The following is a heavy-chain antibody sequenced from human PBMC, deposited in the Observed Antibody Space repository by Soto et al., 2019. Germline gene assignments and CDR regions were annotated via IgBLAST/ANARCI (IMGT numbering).Heavy chain of an antibody. V-gene: IGHV1-69*13. CDR2: IIPIFGTA. CDR3: ARDRSGTLDY. CDR1: GGTFSSDA. Sequence: GASVKVSCKASGGTFSSDAISWVRQAPGQGLEWMGGIIPIFGTANYAQKFQGRVTITADESTSTAYMELSSLRSEDTAVYYCARDRSGTLDYWGQGTLVTVSS. J-gene: IGHJ4*02. D-gene: IGHD1-1*01.